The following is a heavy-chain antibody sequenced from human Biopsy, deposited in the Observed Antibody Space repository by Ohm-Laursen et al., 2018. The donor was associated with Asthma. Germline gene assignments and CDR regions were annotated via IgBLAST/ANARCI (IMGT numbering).Heavy chain of an antibody. Sequence: ASVKVSCKISGYSLTDLSMHWVRRAPGQGLEWMGGHDHVEGGTVNARRFQGRVTMTEDTSTDTAYMELSSLSSDDTAVYYCASDFPKDYVRCNFQFWGQGTLVTVSS. CDR2: HDHVEGGT. V-gene: IGHV1-24*01. CDR3: ASDFPKDYVRCNFQF. D-gene: IGHD4-17*01. CDR1: GYSLTDLS. J-gene: IGHJ4*02.